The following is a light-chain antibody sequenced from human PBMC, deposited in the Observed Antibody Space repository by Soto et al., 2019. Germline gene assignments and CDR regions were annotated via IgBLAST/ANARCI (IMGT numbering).Light chain of an antibody. CDR1: QSVSSSY. J-gene: IGKJ2*01. Sequence: EIVLTQSPGTLSLSPGERAALFCRASQSVSSSYLAWYQQKPGQAPRLLIYGASSRATGIPDRFSGSGSGTDFTLTISRLELEDFAVYYCQQYGSPYTFGQGTKLEIK. CDR2: GAS. V-gene: IGKV3-20*01. CDR3: QQYGSPYT.